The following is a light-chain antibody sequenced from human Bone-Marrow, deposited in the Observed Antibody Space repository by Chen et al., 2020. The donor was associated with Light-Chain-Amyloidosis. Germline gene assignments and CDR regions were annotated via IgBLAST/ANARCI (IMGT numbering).Light chain of an antibody. Sequence: SYVLTQPSSVSVAPGQTATLACGGNNIGYISVNWYQQTPGQAPLLVVYDDSDRPSGIPERLSGSNSGNTATLTISRVEAGDEADYYCQVWDRSSDHPVFGGGTKLTVL. CDR1: NIGYIS. CDR3: QVWDRSSDHPV. V-gene: IGLV3-21*02. CDR2: DDS. J-gene: IGLJ3*02.